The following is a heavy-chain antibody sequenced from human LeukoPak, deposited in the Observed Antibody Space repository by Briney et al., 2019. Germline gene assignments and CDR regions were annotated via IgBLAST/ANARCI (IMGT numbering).Heavy chain of an antibody. CDR3: ARGWTAARTITYDY. Sequence: PSETLSLTCTVSGGSITSSSWSWIRQPAGKGLEWIGLIYTTGITNYNPSLKTRLIMSLDTSKNQFSLKVTSVTAADTAVYYCARGWTAARTITYDYWGQGTLVTVSS. J-gene: IGHJ4*02. CDR1: GGSITSSS. CDR2: IYTTGIT. D-gene: IGHD3/OR15-3a*01. V-gene: IGHV4-4*07.